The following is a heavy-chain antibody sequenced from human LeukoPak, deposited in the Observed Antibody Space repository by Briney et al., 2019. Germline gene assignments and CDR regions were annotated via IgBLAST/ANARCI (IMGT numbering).Heavy chain of an antibody. J-gene: IGHJ4*02. D-gene: IGHD3-3*01. V-gene: IGHV3-23*01. Sequence: GGSLRLSCTASGFTFSSYAMNWVRQAPGKGLEWVSGIGAGGTFTYYADSVKGRFTISRDNSRNTLYLQMNSLRADDTAVYYCARVRSGYYFDYWGQGTLVTVSS. CDR1: GFTFSSYA. CDR2: IGAGGTFT. CDR3: ARVRSGYYFDY.